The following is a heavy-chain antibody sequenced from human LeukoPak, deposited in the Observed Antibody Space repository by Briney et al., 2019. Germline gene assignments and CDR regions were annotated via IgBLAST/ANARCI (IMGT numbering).Heavy chain of an antibody. V-gene: IGHV1-46*01. Sequence: ASVKVSCKASGYTFTNYYIHWMRQAPGQGLEWVGIINLNAVTTRYAQKFQGRVTMTTDTSTSTAYMELSSLRSEDTAVYYCARDRRYSSSWYMNYFDYWGQGTLVTVSS. CDR3: ARDRRYSSSWYMNYFDY. CDR2: INLNAVTT. D-gene: IGHD6-13*01. CDR1: GYTFTNYY. J-gene: IGHJ4*02.